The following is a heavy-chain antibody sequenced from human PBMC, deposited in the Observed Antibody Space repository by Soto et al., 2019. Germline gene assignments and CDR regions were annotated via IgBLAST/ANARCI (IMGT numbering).Heavy chain of an antibody. V-gene: IGHV1-18*04. CDR2: ISAYNGNT. CDR3: ATDIWAQPSSGWSVRILDYYYGMDG. CDR1: GYTFTSYG. J-gene: IGHJ6*02. Sequence: ASVKVSCKASGYTFTSYGISWVRQAPGQGLEWMGWISAYNGNTNYAQKLQGRVTMTTDTFTSTAYMELRSLRSDDTAVYYCATDIWAQPSSGWSVRILDYYYGMDGWG. D-gene: IGHD6-19*01.